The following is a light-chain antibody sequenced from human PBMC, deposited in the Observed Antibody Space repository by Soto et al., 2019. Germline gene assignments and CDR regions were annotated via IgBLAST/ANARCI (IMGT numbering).Light chain of an antibody. CDR2: GAS. CDR3: QQYATSPLT. Sequence: EIVLTQSPATLSLSPGERATLSCGASQTVGRDYLAWYQQKPGLAPRLLISGASTRATGIPDRFSGSGSGTDFTLIISRLEPEDFALYFCQQYATSPLTFGGGTEVEIK. J-gene: IGKJ4*01. CDR1: QTVGRDY. V-gene: IGKV3D-20*01.